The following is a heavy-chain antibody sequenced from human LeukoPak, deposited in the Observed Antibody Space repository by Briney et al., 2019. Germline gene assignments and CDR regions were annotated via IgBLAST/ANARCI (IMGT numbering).Heavy chain of an antibody. CDR3: TRDTLRAGATLYFDF. V-gene: IGHV3-7*01. CDR2: MNQDGSVQ. Sequence: PGGSLRLSCAASGFTLSNYWMSWVRQAPGQGLEWVANMNQDGSVQYYLGSVRGRFTISRDNAKNSLYLQMNSLRAEDTAVYYCTRDTLRAGATLYFDFWGQGTLATVSS. D-gene: IGHD1-26*01. CDR1: GFTLSNYW. J-gene: IGHJ4*02.